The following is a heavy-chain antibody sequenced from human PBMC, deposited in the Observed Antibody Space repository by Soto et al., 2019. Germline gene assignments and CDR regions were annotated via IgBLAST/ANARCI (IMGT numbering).Heavy chain of an antibody. CDR3: AREGSRMIAVAGYRNWFDP. Sequence: SETMSLTCTVSGGSISSGGYYWSWIRKHPGKGLEWIGYIYYSGSTYYNPSLKSRVTISVDTSKNQFSLKLSSVTAADTAVYYCAREGSRMIAVAGYRNWFDPWGQGTLVTVSS. CDR1: GGSISSGGYY. CDR2: IYYSGST. D-gene: IGHD6-19*01. V-gene: IGHV4-31*03. J-gene: IGHJ5*02.